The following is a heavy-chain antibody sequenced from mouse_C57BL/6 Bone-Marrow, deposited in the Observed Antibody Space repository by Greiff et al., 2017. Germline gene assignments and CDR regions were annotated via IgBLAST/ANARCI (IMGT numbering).Heavy chain of an antibody. V-gene: IGHV6-6*01. CDR3: TRKYSNYPWFAY. D-gene: IGHD2-5*01. Sequence: EVMLVESGGGLVQPGGSMKLSCAASGFTFSDAWMDWVRQSPEKGLEWVAEIRNKANNHATYYAESVKGRFTISRDDSKSSVYLQMNSLRAEDTGIYYCTRKYSNYPWFAYWGQGTLVTVSA. CDR2: IRNKANNHAT. J-gene: IGHJ3*01. CDR1: GFTFSDAW.